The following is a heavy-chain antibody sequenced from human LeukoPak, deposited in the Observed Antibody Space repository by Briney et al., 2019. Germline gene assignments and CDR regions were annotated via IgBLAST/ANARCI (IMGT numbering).Heavy chain of an antibody. V-gene: IGHV4-39*07. J-gene: IGHJ5*02. D-gene: IGHD2-2*01. CDR3: ARESDRYCFSTSCPNWFDP. Sequence: SETLSLTCTVSGGSISSGSYYWGWIRQPPGKGLEWIGSLYYSGSTYYNPSLKSRVTMSVDTSKNQFSLKLKSVTAADTAVYYCARESDRYCFSTSCPNWFDPWGQGTMVTVSS. CDR2: LYYSGST. CDR1: GGSISSGSYY.